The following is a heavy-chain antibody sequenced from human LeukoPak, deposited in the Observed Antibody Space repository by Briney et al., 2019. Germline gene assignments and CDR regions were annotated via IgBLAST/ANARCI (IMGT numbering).Heavy chain of an antibody. Sequence: PGGSLRLSCAASGFTFSNYWIYWVRQAPGNGLVWVARINPDGSGATYADSVKGRFTISRDNAKNTLYLQMNSLRAEDTAVYYCARAVVVSAADYWGQGTLVTVSS. CDR1: GFTFSNYW. V-gene: IGHV3-74*01. D-gene: IGHD2-21*02. J-gene: IGHJ4*02. CDR2: INPDGSGA. CDR3: ARAVVVSAADY.